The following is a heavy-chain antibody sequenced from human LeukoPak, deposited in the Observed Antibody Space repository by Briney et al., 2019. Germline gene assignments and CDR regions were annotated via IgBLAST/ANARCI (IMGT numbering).Heavy chain of an antibody. CDR3: VCCSSTSCYGGYYFDY. D-gene: IGHD2-2*01. J-gene: IGHJ4*02. CDR2: FDPEDGET. Sequence: ASVKVSCKVSGYTLIELSMHWVRPAPGKGLEWMGGFDPEDGETIYAQDFQGRVTMTKDTAKDTAYMELSSLRSEDTAVYYCVCCSSTSCYGGYYFDYWGQGTLVTVSS. V-gene: IGHV1-24*01. CDR1: GYTLIELS.